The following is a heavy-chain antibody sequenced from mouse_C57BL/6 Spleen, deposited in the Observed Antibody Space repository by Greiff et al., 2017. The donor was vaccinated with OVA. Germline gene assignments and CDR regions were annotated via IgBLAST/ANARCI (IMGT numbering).Heavy chain of an antibody. CDR1: GYTFTDYN. D-gene: IGHD1-1*01. CDR3: AIYYYGSSYYAMDY. V-gene: IGHV1-18*01. J-gene: IGHJ4*01. Sequence: EVQLQQSGPELVKPGASVKIPCKASGYTFTDYNMDWVKQSHGKSLEWIGDINPNNGGTIYNQKFKGKATLTVDKSSSTAYMELRSLTSEDTAVYYCAIYYYGSSYYAMDYWGQGTSVTVSS. CDR2: INPNNGGT.